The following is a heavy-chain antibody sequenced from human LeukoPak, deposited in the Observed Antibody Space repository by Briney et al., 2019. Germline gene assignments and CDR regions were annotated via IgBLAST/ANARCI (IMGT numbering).Heavy chain of an antibody. Sequence: PGGSLRLSCEASGFSFRNYVMHWVRQAPGRGLEGVAVISYEGSYTKYGDFVKGRFTIFRDNFQDTLYLQMDRLRAEDTALYYCASVLGGQVWLPYFDYWGQGALVTVSS. CDR1: GFSFRNYV. CDR2: ISYEGSYT. D-gene: IGHD5-18*01. J-gene: IGHJ4*02. CDR3: ASVLGGQVWLPYFDY. V-gene: IGHV3-30*03.